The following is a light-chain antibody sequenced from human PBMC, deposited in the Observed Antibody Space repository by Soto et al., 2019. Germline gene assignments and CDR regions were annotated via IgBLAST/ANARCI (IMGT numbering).Light chain of an antibody. CDR3: NSYTTSSTDV. CDR1: SSDVGGYNY. Sequence: QSALTQPASVSGSPGQPITISCTGTSSDVGGYNYVSWYQQHPGKAHKVMIYDVSNRPSGVSNRFSGSKSGNTASLTISGLQAEDEADYYCNSYTTSSTDVFGTGTKVTVL. V-gene: IGLV2-14*01. CDR2: DVS. J-gene: IGLJ1*01.